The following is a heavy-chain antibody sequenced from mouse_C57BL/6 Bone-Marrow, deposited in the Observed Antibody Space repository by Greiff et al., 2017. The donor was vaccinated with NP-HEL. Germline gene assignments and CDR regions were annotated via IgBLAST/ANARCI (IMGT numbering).Heavy chain of an antibody. D-gene: IGHD1-1*02. CDR3: TTGGGSAYAMDY. CDR2: IDPENGDT. V-gene: IGHV14-4*01. Sequence: EVKLMESGAELVRPGASVKLSCTASGFNITDYYMHWVKQRPEQGLEWIGWIDPENGDTEYASKFQGKATITADTSSNTAYLRLSSLTSEDTAVYYCTTGGGSAYAMDYWGQGTSVTVSS. J-gene: IGHJ4*01. CDR1: GFNITDYY.